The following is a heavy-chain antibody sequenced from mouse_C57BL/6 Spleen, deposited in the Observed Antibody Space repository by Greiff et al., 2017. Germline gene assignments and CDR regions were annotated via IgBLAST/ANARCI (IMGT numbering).Heavy chain of an antibody. J-gene: IGHJ2*02. V-gene: IGHV5-4*01. CDR1: GFTFSSYA. CDR3: ARGDGYDGYFDY. CDR2: ISAGGSYT. D-gene: IGHD2-2*01. Sequence: EVQGVESGGGLVKPGGSLKLSCAASGFTFSSYAMSWVRQTPEKRLEWVATISAGGSYTYYPANVKGRFTISRDNAKKNLYLQMSQLKSEDTAMYYCARGDGYDGYFDYWGQGTSLTVSS.